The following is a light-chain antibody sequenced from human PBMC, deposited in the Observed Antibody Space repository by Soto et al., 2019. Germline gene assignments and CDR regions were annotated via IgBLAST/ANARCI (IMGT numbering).Light chain of an antibody. V-gene: IGKV1-33*01. CDR3: QQYEDIPIT. CDR2: DAS. J-gene: IGKJ5*01. Sequence: DIQMTQSPSSLSASVGDRVTISCRASQDISGHLNWYQQKPGKAPRLLIYDASNLETGVPSRFSGSGSGTDFTFTISSLQPEDIATYYCQQYEDIPITFGQGTRLEIK. CDR1: QDISGH.